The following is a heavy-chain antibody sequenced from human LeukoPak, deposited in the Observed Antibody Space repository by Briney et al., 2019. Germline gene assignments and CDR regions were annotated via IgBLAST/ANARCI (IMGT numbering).Heavy chain of an antibody. V-gene: IGHV3-74*01. CDR3: TSLYLTDV. CDR2: INNDGSGT. Sequence: PGGSLRLSCAASGFTFSNYWMHWVRQVPGKGLVWVSRINNDGSGTTYADSVKGQFTISRDNAKNTLYLQMNSLRVEDTAVYYCTSLYLTDVWGKGTTVTVSS. J-gene: IGHJ6*04. CDR1: GFTFSNYW. D-gene: IGHD2-2*02.